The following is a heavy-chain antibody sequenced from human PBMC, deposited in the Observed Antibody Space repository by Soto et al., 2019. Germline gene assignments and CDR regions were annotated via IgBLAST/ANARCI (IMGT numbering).Heavy chain of an antibody. V-gene: IGHV3-23*01. D-gene: IGHD3-3*01. CDR2: ISGSGGST. Sequence: GGSLRLSCAASGFTFSSYAMSWVRQAPGKGLEWVSAISGSGGSTYYADSVKGRFTISRDNSKNTLYLQMNSLRAEDTAVYYCAKSNTVLRFLEWLYRFDYWGQGTLVTVSS. J-gene: IGHJ4*02. CDR1: GFTFSSYA. CDR3: AKSNTVLRFLEWLYRFDY.